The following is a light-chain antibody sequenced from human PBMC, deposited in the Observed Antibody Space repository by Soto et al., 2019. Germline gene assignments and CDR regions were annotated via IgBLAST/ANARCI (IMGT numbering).Light chain of an antibody. CDR1: QSVSSY. CDR2: GAS. J-gene: IGKJ5*01. V-gene: IGKV3-20*01. Sequence: DIVLTQSPATLSLSPGQTATLSCRASQSVSSYLAWYQQKAGQAPRLLIYGASSRATGIPDRFSGGGSGTDFSLTISRLDPEDFAVYYCQQYRSSPITFGQGTRLEIK. CDR3: QQYRSSPIT.